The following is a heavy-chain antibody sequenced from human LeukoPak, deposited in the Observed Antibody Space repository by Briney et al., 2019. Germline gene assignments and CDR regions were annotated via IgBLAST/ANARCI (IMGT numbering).Heavy chain of an antibody. CDR1: GYTFTGYY. CDR3: ARDVIYYDSSGYYPYY. V-gene: IGHV1-2*06. J-gene: IGHJ4*02. D-gene: IGHD3-22*01. Sequence: GASVKVSCKASGYTFTGYYMHWVRQAPGQGLEWMGRINPNSGGTNYAQKFQGRVTMTRDTSISTAYMELSRLTSDDTAVYYCARDVIYYDSSGYYPYYWGQGTLVTVSS. CDR2: INPNSGGT.